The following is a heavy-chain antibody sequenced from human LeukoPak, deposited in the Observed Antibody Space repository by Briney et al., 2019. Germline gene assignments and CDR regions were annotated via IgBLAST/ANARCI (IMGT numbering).Heavy chain of an antibody. J-gene: IGHJ4*02. Sequence: GGSLRLSCAASGFTFSSYGMHWVRQAPGKGLEWVAVISYDGSNKYYADSVKGRFTISRDNSKNTLYLQMNSLRAEDTAVYYCARDPAGDYDFWSGYFLSYWGQGTLVTVSS. D-gene: IGHD3-3*01. CDR3: ARDPAGDYDFWSGYFLSY. CDR2: ISYDGSNK. V-gene: IGHV3-30*03. CDR1: GFTFSSYG.